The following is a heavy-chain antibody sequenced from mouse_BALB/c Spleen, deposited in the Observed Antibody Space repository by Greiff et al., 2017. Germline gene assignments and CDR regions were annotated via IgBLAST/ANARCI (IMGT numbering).Heavy chain of an antibody. CDR1: GFTFSSFG. D-gene: IGHD2-3*01. V-gene: IGHV5-17*02. CDR2: ISSGSSTI. Sequence: EVKLMESGGGLVQPGGSRKLSCAASGFTFSSFGMHWVRQAPEKGLEWVAYISSGSSTIYYADTVKGRFTISRDNPKNTLFLQMTSLRSEDTAMYYCARCDGYSYYYAMDYWGQGTSVTVSS. CDR3: ARCDGYSYYYAMDY. J-gene: IGHJ4*01.